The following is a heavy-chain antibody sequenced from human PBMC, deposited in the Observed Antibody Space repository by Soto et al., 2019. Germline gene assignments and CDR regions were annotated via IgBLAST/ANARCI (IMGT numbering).Heavy chain of an antibody. V-gene: IGHV4-4*07. J-gene: IGHJ4*02. CDR3: ARDSPSSGRSFDL. CDR2: IFHTGAT. CDR1: GVSITSNY. Sequence: QVHLKESSPGLVKPSETLSLTCNVSGVSITSNYWNWVRQPAGKRREWIGRIFHTGATNVNSNLRSRVIMSIDTSKNQFSLKLRPVTAADTAVYYCARDSPSSGRSFDLWGQGILVTVSS. D-gene: IGHD1-26*01.